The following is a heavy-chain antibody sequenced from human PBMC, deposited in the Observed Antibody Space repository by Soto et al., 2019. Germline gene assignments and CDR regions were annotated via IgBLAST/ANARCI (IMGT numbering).Heavy chain of an antibody. Sequence: PWGALRVPCPASALTFSDARMSRIGRGPRKRQVWVGRIKSKTDGGTTDYAAPVKGRFTISRDDSKNTLYLQMNSLKTEDTAVYYCPTSAQYGGYYYYYDGMDVWGQWTTVTDAS. D-gene: IGHD2-15*01. V-gene: IGHV3-15*01. J-gene: IGHJ6*02. CDR2: IKSKTDGGTT. CDR1: ALTFSDAR. CDR3: PTSAQYGGYYYYYDGMDV.